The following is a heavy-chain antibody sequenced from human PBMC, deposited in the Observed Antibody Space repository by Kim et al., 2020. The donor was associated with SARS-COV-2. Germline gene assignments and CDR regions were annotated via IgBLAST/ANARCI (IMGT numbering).Heavy chain of an antibody. V-gene: IGHV1-2*02. D-gene: IGHD6-25*01. J-gene: IGHJ4*02. CDR3: ARDSAATANWEFDY. Sequence: KFQGRVTMTRDTSINSAYMELNTLMSDDTAIYYCARDSAATANWEFDYWGQGTQVTVSS.